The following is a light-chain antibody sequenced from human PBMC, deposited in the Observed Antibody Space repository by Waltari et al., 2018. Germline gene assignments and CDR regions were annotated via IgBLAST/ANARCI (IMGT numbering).Light chain of an antibody. V-gene: IGKV3-20*01. CDR2: RAS. Sequence: EIVLTQSPGTASLSPGERVTLSCRASQSVGSSSLAWYQQKPGQAPRLVIYRASRRATCIPDRFRGRGSGTDFSLTISRLEPEDFAVYYCQQHGTLPATFGQGTKVEIK. CDR3: QQHGTLPAT. J-gene: IGKJ1*01. CDR1: QSVGSSS.